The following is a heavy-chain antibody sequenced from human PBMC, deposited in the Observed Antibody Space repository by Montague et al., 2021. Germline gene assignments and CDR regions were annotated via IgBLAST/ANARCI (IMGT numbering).Heavy chain of an antibody. Sequence: SLRLSCAASGFTFSSYWMIWVRQAPGKGLEWVASIKKDGTEKYYGDSVMGRFTISRDNAKTSLYLQMSALRAEDMAVYFCSRAWVRSGFDSWGQGTLVTVSS. CDR3: SRAWVRSGFDS. CDR1: GFTFSSYW. CDR2: IKKDGTEK. V-gene: IGHV3-7*05. J-gene: IGHJ4*02. D-gene: IGHD4-17*01.